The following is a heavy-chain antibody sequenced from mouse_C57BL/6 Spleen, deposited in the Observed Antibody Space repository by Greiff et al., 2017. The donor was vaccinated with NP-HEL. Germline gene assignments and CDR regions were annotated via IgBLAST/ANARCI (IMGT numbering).Heavy chain of an antibody. D-gene: IGHD1-1*01. V-gene: IGHV1-4*01. CDR2: INPSSGYT. CDR3: ARSPLITTVVAHFDY. J-gene: IGHJ2*01. Sequence: VQRVESGAELARPGASVKMSCKASGYTFTSYTMHWVKQRPGQGLEWIGYINPSSGYTKYNQKFKDKATLTADKSSSTAYMQLSSLTSEDSAVYYCARSPLITTVVAHFDYWGQGTTLTVSS. CDR1: GYTFTSYT.